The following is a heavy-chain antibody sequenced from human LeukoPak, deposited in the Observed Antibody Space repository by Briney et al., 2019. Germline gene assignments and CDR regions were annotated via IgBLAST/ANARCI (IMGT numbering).Heavy chain of an antibody. J-gene: IGHJ4*02. V-gene: IGHV1-69*13. Sequence: SVTVSCTASGGTFSSYAISWVRQAPGQGLEWMGGIIPIFGTANYAQKFQGRVTITADESTSTAYMELSSLRSEDTAVYYCARSAYQLLDSFDYWGQGTLVTVSS. CDR3: ARSAYQLLDSFDY. D-gene: IGHD2-2*01. CDR2: IIPIFGTA. CDR1: GGTFSSYA.